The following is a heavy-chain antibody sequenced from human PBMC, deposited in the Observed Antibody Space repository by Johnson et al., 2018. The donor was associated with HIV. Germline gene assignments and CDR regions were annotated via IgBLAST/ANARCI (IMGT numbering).Heavy chain of an antibody. J-gene: IGHJ3*02. CDR2: ISYDGSNK. Sequence: QVQLVESGGGVVQPGRSLRLSCAASGFTFSSYAMHWVRQAPGKGLEWVAVISYDGSNKYYADSVKGRFTISRDNSKNTLYLQMNSLRAEDTAVYYCVKDDYYGSGGYFAFDIWGQGTMVTVSS. CDR1: GFTFSSYA. D-gene: IGHD3-10*01. CDR3: VKDDYYGSGGYFAFDI. V-gene: IGHV3-30-3*01.